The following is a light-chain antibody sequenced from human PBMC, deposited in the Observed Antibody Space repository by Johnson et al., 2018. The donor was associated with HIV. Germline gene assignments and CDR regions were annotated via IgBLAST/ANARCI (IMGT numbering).Light chain of an antibody. V-gene: IGLV1-51*01. CDR1: SSNIGNNY. CDR2: DNN. CDR3: GTWDSSLSAV. Sequence: QSVLTQPPSVSAAPGQKVTISCSGSSSNIGNNYVSWYQQLPGTAPKLLIYDNNKRPSGIPDLFSGSKSGTSATLGITGLQTGDEADYYCGTWDSSLSAVFGTGTKVTV. J-gene: IGLJ1*01.